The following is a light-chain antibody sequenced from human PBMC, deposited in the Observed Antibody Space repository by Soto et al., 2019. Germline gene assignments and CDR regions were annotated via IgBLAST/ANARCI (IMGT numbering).Light chain of an antibody. CDR2: GAS. CDR3: QQYGRSPFT. V-gene: IGKV3-15*01. J-gene: IGKJ3*01. CDR1: QSISGN. Sequence: EIVMTQSPGTLSVSPGERATLSCRASQSISGNLVWYQQKPGQAPRLLIYGASTRATGIPARFSGSGSGTEFTLTISSLQSEDFAVYYCQQYGRSPFTFGPGTKVDIK.